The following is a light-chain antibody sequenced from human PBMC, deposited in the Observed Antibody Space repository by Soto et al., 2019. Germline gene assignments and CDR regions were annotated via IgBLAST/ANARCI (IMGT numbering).Light chain of an antibody. CDR1: ERIYSPY. J-gene: IGKJ5*01. CDR3: QQYGNSPIT. CDR2: GTS. Sequence: EVVLTQSPGTLSLSRGERATLSGRASERIYSPYLGWYQQKPGQAPRLLIYGTSSRATGIPDRFSGSGSGTDFTLTISRLEPEDFAVYYCQQYGNSPITFGQGTRLEI. V-gene: IGKV3-20*01.